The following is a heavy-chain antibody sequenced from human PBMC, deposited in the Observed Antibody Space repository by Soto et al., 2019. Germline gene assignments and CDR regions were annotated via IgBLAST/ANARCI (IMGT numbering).Heavy chain of an antibody. D-gene: IGHD3-16*01. CDR3: ARRLWGRYFDY. V-gene: IGHV4-39*01. CDR1: GVSISSNTYY. Sequence: SETLSLTCTVSGVSISSNTYYWGWIRQPPGKGLEWIGSISFSGNTYYNPPLKSRVTISVDTSKNQFSLKMSAVTAADTAVYYCARRLWGRYFDYWGQGNVVTVSS. J-gene: IGHJ4*02. CDR2: ISFSGNT.